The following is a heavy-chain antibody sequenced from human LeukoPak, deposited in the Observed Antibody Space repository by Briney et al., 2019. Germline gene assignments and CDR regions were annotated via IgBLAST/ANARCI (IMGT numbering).Heavy chain of an antibody. J-gene: IGHJ4*02. Sequence: GGPLRLSCAASGFTFSSYSMNWVRQAPGKGLEWVPAISGGGGSTYYADSVKGRFTISRDNSKNTLYLQMNSLRADDTAVYYCAKYDSSGYYYGNFDYWGQGTLVTVSS. CDR1: GFTFSSYS. CDR2: ISGGGGST. CDR3: AKYDSSGYYYGNFDY. D-gene: IGHD3-22*01. V-gene: IGHV3-23*01.